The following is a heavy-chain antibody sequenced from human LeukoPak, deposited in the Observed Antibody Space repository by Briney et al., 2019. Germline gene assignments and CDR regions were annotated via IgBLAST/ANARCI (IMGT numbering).Heavy chain of an antibody. CDR2: MNPNSGNT. D-gene: IGHD3-9*01. CDR3: ARGLSQHPSLRYFDWLSEPVGVVGWFDP. J-gene: IGHJ5*02. Sequence: GASVKVSCKASGYTFTSYDINWVRQATGQGLEWMGWMNPNSGNTGYAQKFQGRVTMTRNTSISTTYMELSSLRSEDTAVYYCARGLSQHPSLRYFDWLSEPVGVVGWFDPWGQGTLVTVSS. CDR1: GYTFTSYD. V-gene: IGHV1-8*01.